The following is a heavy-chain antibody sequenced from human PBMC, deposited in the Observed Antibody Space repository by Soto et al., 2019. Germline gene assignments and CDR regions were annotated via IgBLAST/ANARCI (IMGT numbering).Heavy chain of an antibody. CDR1: GYILTELS. J-gene: IGHJ4*02. CDR3: ATWLTGYYYYFDY. Sequence: ASVKVSCKVSGYILTELSMHWVRQAPGKGLEWMGGFDPEDGETIYAQKFQGRVTMTEDTSTDTAYMELSSLRSEDTAVYYCATWLTGYYYYFDYWGQGTLVTVSS. D-gene: IGHD3-9*01. V-gene: IGHV1-24*01. CDR2: FDPEDGET.